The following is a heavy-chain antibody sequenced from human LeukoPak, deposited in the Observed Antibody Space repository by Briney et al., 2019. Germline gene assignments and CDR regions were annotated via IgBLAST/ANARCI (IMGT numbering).Heavy chain of an antibody. J-gene: IGHJ4*02. Sequence: RASVKVSCKASGYTFNSFGISWVRQAPGQGLEWMGWINAGNGNTKYSQKFQGRVTITRDTSASTAYMELSSLRSEDTAVYYCAGAGLCISCFVVGPVDWGQGTLVTVSS. CDR1: GYTFNSFG. D-gene: IGHD2-2*01. CDR2: INAGNGNT. CDR3: AGAGLCISCFVVGPVD. V-gene: IGHV1-3*01.